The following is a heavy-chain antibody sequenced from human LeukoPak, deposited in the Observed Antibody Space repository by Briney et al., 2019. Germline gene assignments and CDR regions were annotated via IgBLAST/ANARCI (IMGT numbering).Heavy chain of an antibody. V-gene: IGHV3-9*01. CDR2: ISWNSGSI. D-gene: IGHD4-17*01. CDR3: ALLRSTVTIDY. J-gene: IGHJ4*02. CDR1: GFTFDDYA. Sequence: GGSLRLSCAASGFTFDDYAMHWVRQASGKGLEWVSGISWNSGSIGYADSVKGRFTISRDNAKNSLYLQMNSLRAEDTAVYYCALLRSTVTIDYWGQGTLVTVSS.